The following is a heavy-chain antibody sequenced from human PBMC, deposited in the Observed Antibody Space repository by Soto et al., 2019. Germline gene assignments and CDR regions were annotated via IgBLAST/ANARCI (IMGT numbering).Heavy chain of an antibody. CDR2: INWNGGST. CDR3: ARRGLDDILTGYYNDYYYYYMDV. Sequence: GGSLRLSCAASGFTFDDYGMIWVRQAPGKGLEWVSGINWNGGSTGYADSVKGRFTISRDNAKNSLYLQMNSLRAEDTALYHCARRGLDDILTGYYNDYYYYYMDVWGKGTTVTVSS. CDR1: GFTFDDYG. J-gene: IGHJ6*03. D-gene: IGHD3-9*01. V-gene: IGHV3-20*01.